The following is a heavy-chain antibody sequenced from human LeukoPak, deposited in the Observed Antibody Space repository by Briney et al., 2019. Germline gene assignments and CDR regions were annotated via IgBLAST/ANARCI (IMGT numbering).Heavy chain of an antibody. J-gene: IGHJ3*02. CDR3: ARDLYYYDSSGYHAFDI. Sequence: GRSLRLSCAASGFTFSSYGMHWVRQAPGKGLEWVAVISYDGSNKYYADSVKGRFTISRDNAKNSLYLQMNSLRAEDTAVYYCARDLYYYDSSGYHAFDIWGQGTMVTVSS. V-gene: IGHV3-30*03. D-gene: IGHD3-22*01. CDR1: GFTFSSYG. CDR2: ISYDGSNK.